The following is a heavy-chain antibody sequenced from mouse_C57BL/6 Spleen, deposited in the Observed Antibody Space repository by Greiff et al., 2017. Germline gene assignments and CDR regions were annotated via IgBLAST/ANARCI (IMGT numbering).Heavy chain of an antibody. Sequence: VQLQQSGPELVKPGASVKISCKASGYTFTDYYMNWVKQSHGKSLEWIGDINPNNGGTSYNQKFKGKATLTVDKSSSTAYMELRSLTSGDSAVYYCVYGNYFDYWGQGTTLTVSS. V-gene: IGHV1-26*01. J-gene: IGHJ2*01. D-gene: IGHD2-1*01. CDR2: INPNNGGT. CDR3: VYGNYFDY. CDR1: GYTFTDYY.